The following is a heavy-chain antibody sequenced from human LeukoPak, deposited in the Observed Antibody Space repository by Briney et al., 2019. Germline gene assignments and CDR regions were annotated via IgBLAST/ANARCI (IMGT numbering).Heavy chain of an antibody. V-gene: IGHV4-59*08. CDR1: GGSISSYY. D-gene: IGHD3-16*02. CDR2: IYYSGST. CDR3: AGGTMITFGGVIVNGAFDY. Sequence: PSETLSLTCTVSGGSISSYYWSWVRQPPGKGLEWMGYIYYSGSTNYNPSLKSRVTISVDTSKNQFSLKLSSVTAADTAVYYCAGGTMITFGGVIVNGAFDYWGQGTWSPSPQ. J-gene: IGHJ4*02.